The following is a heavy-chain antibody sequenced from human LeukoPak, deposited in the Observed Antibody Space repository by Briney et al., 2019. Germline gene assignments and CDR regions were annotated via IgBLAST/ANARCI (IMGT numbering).Heavy chain of an antibody. CDR2: ISYDGSNK. D-gene: IGHD3-9*01. J-gene: IGHJ4*02. CDR3: ARDKFDILTGIFDY. CDR1: GFTFSSYA. Sequence: GGSLRLSCATSGFTFSSYAMHWVRQAPGKGLEWVAVISYDGSNKYYADSVKGRFTISRDNSKNTLYLQMNSLRAEDTAVYYCARDKFDILTGIFDYWGQGTLVTVSS. V-gene: IGHV3-30*04.